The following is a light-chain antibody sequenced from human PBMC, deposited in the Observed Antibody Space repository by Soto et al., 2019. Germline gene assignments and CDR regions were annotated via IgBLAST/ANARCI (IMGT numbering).Light chain of an antibody. J-gene: IGLJ3*02. CDR3: SSYTRSSTVV. Sequence: QSALTQPASVSGSPGQSITISCTGSNNDVGAYNYVSWYQQHPGKAPKTMIYDVSNRPSGVSNRFSGSKSGNTASLTISGLQAEDEADYYCSSYTRSSTVVFGGGTKLPS. V-gene: IGLV2-14*03. CDR2: DVS. CDR1: NNDVGAYNY.